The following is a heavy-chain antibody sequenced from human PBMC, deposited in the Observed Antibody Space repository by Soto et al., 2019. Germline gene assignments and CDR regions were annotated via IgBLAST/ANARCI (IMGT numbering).Heavy chain of an antibody. V-gene: IGHV3-30*18. J-gene: IGHJ6*02. Sequence: QVQLVESGGGVVQPGRSLRLSCAASGFSFSSYGMHWVRQAPGKGVEWVAVISYDGSNKYYADSVKGRFTISRDTSKNTLYLQMNSLRAEDTAVFYCVKDRRTEAYGMEVWGQGTTVTVSS. CDR2: ISYDGSNK. CDR1: GFSFSSYG. D-gene: IGHD2-2*01. CDR3: VKDRRTEAYGMEV.